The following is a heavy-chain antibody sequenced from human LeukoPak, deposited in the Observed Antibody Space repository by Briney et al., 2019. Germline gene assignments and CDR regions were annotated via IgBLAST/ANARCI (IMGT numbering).Heavy chain of an antibody. CDR3: ARGDFTRGYYGSGSYLGPAFDY. J-gene: IGHJ4*02. V-gene: IGHV1-69*13. Sequence: SVKVSCKASGGTFSSYAISWVRQAPGQGLGWMGGIIPILATANYAQKFQGRVTITADESTSTAYMELSSLRSEDTAVYYCARGDFTRGYYGSGSYLGPAFDYWGQGTLVTVSS. D-gene: IGHD3-10*01. CDR1: GGTFSSYA. CDR2: IIPILATA.